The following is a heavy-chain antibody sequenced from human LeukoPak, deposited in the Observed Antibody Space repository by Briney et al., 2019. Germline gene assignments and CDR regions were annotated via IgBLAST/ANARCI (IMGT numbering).Heavy chain of an antibody. CDR1: GAFISSGTYY. D-gene: IGHD5-24*01. V-gene: IGHV4-61*02. CDR3: ARGRDGYNLLNRAGYYYFDY. J-gene: IGHJ4*02. Sequence: TLSLACTVSGAFISSGTYYWSWIRQPAGKGLEWIGRFYISGSTHYNPSLRSRVTISVDTSKNQFSLKVSSVTAADTAVYYCARGRDGYNLLNRAGYYYFDYWGQGILVTVSS. CDR2: FYISGST.